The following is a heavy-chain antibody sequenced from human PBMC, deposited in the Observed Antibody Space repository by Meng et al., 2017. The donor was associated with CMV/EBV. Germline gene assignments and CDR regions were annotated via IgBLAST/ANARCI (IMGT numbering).Heavy chain of an antibody. CDR1: GYTFTNYG. D-gene: IGHD1-20*01. CDR2: ITAYNGNT. Sequence: KASGYTFTNYGIRWVRQAPRQVLESMGWITAYNGNTNYAQKLQGRVTMTTDTSTSTAYMELRSLRSDDTAVYYCARDNWSQTPRDNYWRPGTLVTVSS. CDR3: ARDNWSQTPRDNY. J-gene: IGHJ4*02. V-gene: IGHV1-18*01.